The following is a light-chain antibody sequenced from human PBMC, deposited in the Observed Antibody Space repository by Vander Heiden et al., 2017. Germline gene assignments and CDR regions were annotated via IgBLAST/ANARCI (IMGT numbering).Light chain of an antibody. J-gene: IGKJ1*01. CDR3: QKYNSAPWT. CDR1: QGVSNS. CDR2: AAS. Sequence: DIQMTQSPSSLSASVGDRVSITCRASQGVSNSLAWYQQKPGKVPKLLIYAASTLQSGVPSRFSGSGSGTDFTLTISSLQPEDVATYYCQKYNSAPWTFGQGTKVEIK. V-gene: IGKV1-27*01.